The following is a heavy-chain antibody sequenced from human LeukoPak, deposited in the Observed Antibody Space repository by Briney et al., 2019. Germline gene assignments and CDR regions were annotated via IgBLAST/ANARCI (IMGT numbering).Heavy chain of an antibody. Sequence: PSQTLSLTCTVSGGSINSGDYYWSWIRQHPGKGLEWIGYIYYSGSTYYNPSLKSRVTISVDTSKNQFSLQLSSVTAADTAVYYCASNYYGSGSLDYWGQGNLVTVSS. V-gene: IGHV4-31*03. CDR2: IYYSGST. J-gene: IGHJ4*02. CDR1: GGSINSGDYY. D-gene: IGHD3-10*01. CDR3: ASNYYGSGSLDY.